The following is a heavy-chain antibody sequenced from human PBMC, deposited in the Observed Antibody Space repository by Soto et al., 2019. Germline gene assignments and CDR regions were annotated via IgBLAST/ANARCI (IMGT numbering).Heavy chain of an antibody. CDR2: ISYDGSNK. V-gene: IGHV3-30*18. CDR3: AKEGITMVRGVTAASGMDV. Sequence: LRLSCAASGFTFSSYGMHWVRQAPGKGLEWVAVISYDGSNKYYADSVKGRFTISRDNSKNTLYLQMNSLRAEDTAVYYCAKEGITMVRGVTAASGMDVWGQGTTVTVSS. CDR1: GFTFSSYG. J-gene: IGHJ6*02. D-gene: IGHD3-10*01.